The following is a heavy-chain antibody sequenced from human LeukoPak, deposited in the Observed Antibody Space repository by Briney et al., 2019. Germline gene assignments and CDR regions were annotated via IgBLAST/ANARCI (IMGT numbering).Heavy chain of an antibody. CDR2: IYYSGST. J-gene: IGHJ4*02. Sequence: SQTLSLTCAVSGGSISSGGYSWSWIRQPPGKGLEWIVYIYYSGSTNYNPSLKSRVTISVDTSKNQFSLKLSSVTAADTAVYYCARVSCSGGSCYSPYHFDYWGQGTLVTVSS. CDR3: ARVSCSGGSCYSPYHFDY. CDR1: GGSISSGGYS. D-gene: IGHD2-15*01. V-gene: IGHV4-61*08.